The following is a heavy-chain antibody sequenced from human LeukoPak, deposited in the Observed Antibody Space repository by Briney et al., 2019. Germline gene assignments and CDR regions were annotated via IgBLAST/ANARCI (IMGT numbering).Heavy chain of an antibody. Sequence: GGSLRLSCAASGFTFSGYAMSWVRQGPGKGLEWVSSISVSGGGTYYADSVKGRFTISRDKSKSTLYLQMNSLRAEDTAVYYCAKDIRLYADLWGQGTLVTVSS. CDR2: ISVSGGGT. CDR3: AKDIRLYADL. D-gene: IGHD5/OR15-5a*01. V-gene: IGHV3-23*01. CDR1: GFTFSGYA. J-gene: IGHJ5*02.